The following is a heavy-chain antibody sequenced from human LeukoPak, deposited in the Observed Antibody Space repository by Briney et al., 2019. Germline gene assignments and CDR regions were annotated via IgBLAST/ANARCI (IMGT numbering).Heavy chain of an antibody. J-gene: IGHJ4*02. D-gene: IGHD6-6*01. CDR1: GYTFTSYD. CDR2: MNPNSGNT. CDR3: ARWDSSSSGPVDY. Sequence: GASVKVSCKATGYTFTSYDINWVRQATGQGLEWMGWMNPNSGNTGYAQKFQGRVTMTRNTSISTAYMELSSLRSEDTAVYYCARWDSSSSGPVDYWGQGTLVTVSS. V-gene: IGHV1-8*01.